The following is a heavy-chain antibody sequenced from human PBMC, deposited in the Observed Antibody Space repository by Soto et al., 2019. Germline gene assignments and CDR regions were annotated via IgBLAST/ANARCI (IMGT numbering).Heavy chain of an antibody. V-gene: IGHV3-23*01. CDR3: AKGSGEVPTNWFDP. D-gene: IGHD6-19*01. CDR1: GYTFSKYA. Sequence: EVQLLESGGGLVQPGGSLRLSCAASGYTFSKYAMIWVRQAPGQGLDWVAGVSRSGAATYYADSVKGRFTISRDTSKNTLSLQMNSLRAEDTALYYCAKGSGEVPTNWFDPWGQGTLVTVSS. J-gene: IGHJ5*02. CDR2: VSRSGAAT.